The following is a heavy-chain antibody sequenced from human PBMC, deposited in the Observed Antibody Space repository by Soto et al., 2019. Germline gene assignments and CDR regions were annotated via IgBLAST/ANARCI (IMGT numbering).Heavy chain of an antibody. Sequence: QVQLQESGPGLVKPSQTLSLTCTVSGGSISSGDYCWSWVRQPPGKGLEWIGYIYYSGTTYYNPSLKSRLTISVDTSKNQFSLKLSSVTAADTAVYYCARGIGDILPGLRFDPWGQGTLVTVSS. CDR2: IYYSGTT. CDR3: ARGIGDILPGLRFDP. CDR1: GGSISSGDYC. D-gene: IGHD3-9*01. J-gene: IGHJ5*02. V-gene: IGHV4-30-4*01.